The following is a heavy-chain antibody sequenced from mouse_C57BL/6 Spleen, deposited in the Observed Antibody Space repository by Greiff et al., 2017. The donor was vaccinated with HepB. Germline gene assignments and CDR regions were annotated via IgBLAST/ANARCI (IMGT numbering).Heavy chain of an antibody. V-gene: IGHV7-1*01. CDR3: ARDAPYDYDGYWYFDV. CDR1: GFTFSDFY. Sequence: EVKLVESGGGLVQSGRSLRLSCATSGFTFSDFYMEWVRQAPGKGLEWIAASRNKANDYTTEYSASVKGRFIVSRDTSQSILYLQMNALIAEDTAIYYCARDAPYDYDGYWYFDVWGTGTTVTVSS. J-gene: IGHJ1*03. D-gene: IGHD2-4*01. CDR2: SRNKANDYTT.